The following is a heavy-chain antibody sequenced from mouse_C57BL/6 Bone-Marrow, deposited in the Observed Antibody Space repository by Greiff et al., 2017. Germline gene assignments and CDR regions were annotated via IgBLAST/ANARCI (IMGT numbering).Heavy chain of an antibody. Sequence: QVQLQQPGAELVMPGASVKLSCKASGYTFTSYWMHWVKQRPGQGLEWIGEIDPSDSYTNYNQKFKGKSTLTVDKSSSTAYMQLSSLTSEDSAVYDCAREIYCGYCFDYWGQGTTLTVSA. CDR3: AREIYCGYCFDY. CDR1: GYTFTSYW. CDR2: IDPSDSYT. V-gene: IGHV1-69*01. J-gene: IGHJ2*01. D-gene: IGHD2-2*01.